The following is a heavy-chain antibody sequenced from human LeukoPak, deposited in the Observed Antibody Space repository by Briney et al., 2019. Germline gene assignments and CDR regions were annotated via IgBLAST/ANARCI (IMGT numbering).Heavy chain of an antibody. D-gene: IGHD5-24*01. CDR1: GYTFTGYY. V-gene: IGHV1-8*02. Sequence: ASVKVSCKASGYTFTGYYIHWVRQATGQGLEWMGWMNPNSGDTGYAQNFQGRVTMTRDTSISTAYMELSSLRSEDTAVYYCARTPRNGYIEGYWGQGTLVTVSS. CDR3: ARTPRNGYIEGY. CDR2: MNPNSGDT. J-gene: IGHJ4*02.